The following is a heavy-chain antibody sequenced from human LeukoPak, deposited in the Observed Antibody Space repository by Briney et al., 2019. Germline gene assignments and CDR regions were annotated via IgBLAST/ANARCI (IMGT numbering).Heavy chain of an antibody. J-gene: IGHJ4*02. Sequence: GASVKVSCKASGYTFTSYGFSWVRQAPGQGLEWMGWISPYNDNIHYAQKLQGRVTMTTDTSASTAYMELRSLRSDDTAVYYCARSGYSYGDDYWGQGTLVTVSS. CDR3: ARSGYSYGDDY. D-gene: IGHD5-18*01. V-gene: IGHV1-18*01. CDR1: GYTFTSYG. CDR2: ISPYNDNI.